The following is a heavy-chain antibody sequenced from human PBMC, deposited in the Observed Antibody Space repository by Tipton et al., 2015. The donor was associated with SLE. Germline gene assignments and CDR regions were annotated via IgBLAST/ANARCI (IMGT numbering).Heavy chain of an antibody. D-gene: IGHD4-17*01. V-gene: IGHV4-59*01. J-gene: IGHJ5*02. CDR1: GGSISSYY. CDR3: ARSYGDYANWFDP. CDR2: IYYSGST. Sequence: LRLSCTVSGGSISSYYWSWIRQPPGKGLEWIGYIYYSGSTNYNPSLKSRVTISVDTSKNQFSLKLSSVTAADTAVYYGARSYGDYANWFDPWGQGTLVTVSS.